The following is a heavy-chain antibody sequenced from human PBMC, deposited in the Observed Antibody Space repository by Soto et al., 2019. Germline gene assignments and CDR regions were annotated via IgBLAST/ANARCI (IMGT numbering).Heavy chain of an antibody. Sequence: ESLKISCQGSGYTFTNYWIVWVRQLPGKGLEWMGIIYPRDSHTTYSPSFQGQVTISDDKSLNSAFLQWSSLKASDTATYYCARFAATSGINAFDVWGPGTMVTVSS. CDR3: ARFAATSGINAFDV. CDR1: GYTFTNYW. V-gene: IGHV5-51*01. CDR2: IYPRDSHT. J-gene: IGHJ3*01. D-gene: IGHD1-1*01.